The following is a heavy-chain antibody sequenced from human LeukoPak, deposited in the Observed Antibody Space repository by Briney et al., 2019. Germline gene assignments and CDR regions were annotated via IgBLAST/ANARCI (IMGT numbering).Heavy chain of an antibody. J-gene: IGHJ6*03. CDR2: ISGDGGST. CDR3: AKGVGYSSGWYMDYYYMDV. CDR1: GFTFDDYA. D-gene: IGHD6-19*01. Sequence: GGSLRLSCAASGFTFDDYAMHWVRQAPGKGLEWVSLISGDGGSTYYADSVKGRFTISRDNSKNSLYLHMNSLRTEDTALYYCAKGVGYSSGWYMDYYYMDVWGKGTTVTVSS. V-gene: IGHV3-43*02.